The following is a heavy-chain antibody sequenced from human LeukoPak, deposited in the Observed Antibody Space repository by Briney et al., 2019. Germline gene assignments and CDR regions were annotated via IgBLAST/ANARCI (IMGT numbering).Heavy chain of an antibody. Sequence: GGSLRLSCAASGFTFSSYAMHWVRQAPGKGLEYVSAISSNGGSTYYANSVKGRFTISRDNSKNTLYLQMGSLRAEDMAVYYCARDRITMVRGVSPLYYYYYGMDVWGQGTTVTVSS. D-gene: IGHD3-10*01. CDR3: ARDRITMVRGVSPLYYYYYGMDV. J-gene: IGHJ6*02. CDR1: GFTFSSYA. CDR2: ISSNGGST. V-gene: IGHV3-64*01.